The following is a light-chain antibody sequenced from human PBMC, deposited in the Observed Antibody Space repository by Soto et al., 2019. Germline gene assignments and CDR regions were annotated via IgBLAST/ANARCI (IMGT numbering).Light chain of an antibody. CDR1: QSVAGNS. V-gene: IGKV3-20*01. J-gene: IGKJ2*01. CDR3: QQYGSSRDT. CDR2: GAS. Sequence: EIVLTQSPVTLSLSPGERATLSCRASQSVAGNSLAWYRHKPGQAPKLVMYGASSRSAGVPDRFVGSGSGTDFTLTISRLEPEDFAVYYCQQYGSSRDTFGQGTKLEIK.